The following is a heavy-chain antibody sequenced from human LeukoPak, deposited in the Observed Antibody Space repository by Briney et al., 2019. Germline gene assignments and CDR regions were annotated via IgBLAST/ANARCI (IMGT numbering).Heavy chain of an antibody. J-gene: IGHJ4*02. CDR3: ARGKEMTAVAGYYSFDY. D-gene: IGHD6-19*01. CDR2: SYSSGST. Sequence: SETLSLTCTVSGGSISGHYWTWIRQPAGRGLEWIGRSYSSGSTYYNPSLMSRVTISLDTSNNQFSLRVTSVTAADTAVYYCARGKEMTAVAGYYSFDYWGQGTLVSVSS. V-gene: IGHV4-4*07. CDR1: GGSISGHY.